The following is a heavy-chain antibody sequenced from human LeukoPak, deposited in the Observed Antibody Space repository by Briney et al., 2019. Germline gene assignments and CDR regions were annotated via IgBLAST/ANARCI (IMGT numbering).Heavy chain of an antibody. CDR3: ARALTLYSSSWYGAFDI. V-gene: IGHV3-7*01. D-gene: IGHD6-13*01. CDR2: IKQDGSEK. Sequence: GGSLRLSCAASGFTFSSYSMNWVRQAPGKGLEWVANIKQDGSEKYYVDSVKGRFTISRDNAKNSLYLQMNSLRAEDTAVYYCARALTLYSSSWYGAFDIWGQGTMVTVSS. CDR1: GFTFSSYS. J-gene: IGHJ3*02.